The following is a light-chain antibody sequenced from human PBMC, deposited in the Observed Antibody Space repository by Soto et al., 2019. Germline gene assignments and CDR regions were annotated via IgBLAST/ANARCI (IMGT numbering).Light chain of an antibody. CDR2: EDT. Sequence: QSVLTQPASVSGSPGQSITISCTGTGSDVGNYKLVSWYQQHPGKAPKLVIYEDTKRPSGASSRFSGSKSANTASLTVSGLQAEDEADYYCCSYAGGNNWVFGGGTKVTVL. CDR1: GSDVGNYKL. J-gene: IGLJ3*02. CDR3: CSYAGGNNWV. V-gene: IGLV2-23*01.